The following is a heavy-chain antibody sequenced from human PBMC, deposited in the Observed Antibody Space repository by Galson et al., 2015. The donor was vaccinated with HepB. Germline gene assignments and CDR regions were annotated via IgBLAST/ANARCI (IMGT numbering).Heavy chain of an antibody. Sequence: ALRLFCAAAGFTFSTNRMNWFSHTPGKGLVWVSRINSDGSSTTYADSMRGRFTISRDNAKNTLYLQMNSLRAEGTAVYYCARGAKDIVMVVAATGFLDYWGQGTLVTVSS. CDR1: GFTFSTNR. D-gene: IGHD2-15*01. CDR3: ARGAKDIVMVVAATGFLDY. CDR2: INSDGSST. V-gene: IGHV3-74*01. J-gene: IGHJ4*02.